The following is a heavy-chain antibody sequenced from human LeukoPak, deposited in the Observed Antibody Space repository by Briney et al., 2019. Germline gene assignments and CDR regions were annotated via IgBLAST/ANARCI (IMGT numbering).Heavy chain of an antibody. D-gene: IGHD3-3*01. CDR1: GFTFSSYS. CDR3: ASHPPPSAYDFWSGYHSEGYYYYYYYMDV. CDR2: ISSSSSYI. V-gene: IGHV3-21*01. J-gene: IGHJ6*03. Sequence: GGSLRLSCAASGFTFSSYSMNWVRQAPGKGLEWVSSISSSSSYIYYADSVKGRFTISRDNAKNSLYLQMNSLRDEDTAVYYCASHPPPSAYDFWSGYHSEGYYYYYYYMDVWGKGTTVTVSS.